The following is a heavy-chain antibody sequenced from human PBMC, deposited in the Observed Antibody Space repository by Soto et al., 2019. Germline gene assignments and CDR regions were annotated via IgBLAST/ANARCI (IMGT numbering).Heavy chain of an antibody. CDR1: GFTFSHYG. Sequence: QVQLLESGGGVVQPGTSLRLTCSASGFTFSHYGMHWVRQAPGQGLEWLAVIWYDGSNIRYVDAVEGRFTISRDNSKNALYLQMSSLRGEDTAVYYCARDGRVMKGVEYESWCGSFYSYGMDVWGQGTTVIVSS. J-gene: IGHJ6*02. CDR3: ARDGRVMKGVEYESWCGSFYSYGMDV. CDR2: IWYDGSNI. D-gene: IGHD3-3*01. V-gene: IGHV3-33*01.